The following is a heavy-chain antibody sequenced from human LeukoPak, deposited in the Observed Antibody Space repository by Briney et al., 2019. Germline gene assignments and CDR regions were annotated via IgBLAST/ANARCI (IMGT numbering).Heavy chain of an antibody. V-gene: IGHV3-30*03. CDR3: ASRFEWLSSFDY. CDR1: GFTFSNAW. D-gene: IGHD3-3*01. CDR2: ISHDGSSE. J-gene: IGHJ4*02. Sequence: SGGSLRLSCAASGFTFSNAWMSWVRQAPGKGLEWVALISHDGSSEYYADSMKGRFTISRDNSKNTFYLQMNSLRAEDTAVYYCASRFEWLSSFDYWGQGTLVTVSS.